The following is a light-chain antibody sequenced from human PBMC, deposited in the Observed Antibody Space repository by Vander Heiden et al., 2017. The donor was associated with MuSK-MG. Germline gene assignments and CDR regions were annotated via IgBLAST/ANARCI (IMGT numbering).Light chain of an antibody. CDR3: QTWGTGIQV. Sequence: QLELTQSPSASASLGASVKLTCTLSSGHSIAWHQQQPEKGPRYLMKVNSDGSHTKGDGIPDRFSGSSSGAERYLTISSLQSEDEADYYCQTWGTGIQVFGGGTKLTVL. CDR2: VNSDGSH. CDR1: SGHS. J-gene: IGLJ2*01. V-gene: IGLV4-69*01.